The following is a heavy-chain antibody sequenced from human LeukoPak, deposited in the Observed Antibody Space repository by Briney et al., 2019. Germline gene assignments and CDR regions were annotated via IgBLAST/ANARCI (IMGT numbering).Heavy chain of an antibody. V-gene: IGHV1-69*05. D-gene: IGHD6-19*01. CDR1: GGTFSSYA. CDR2: IIPIFGTA. J-gene: IGHJ4*02. CDR3: ARDTTSSGWYGGNY. Sequence: GASVKVSCKASGGTFSSYAISWVRQAPGQGLEWMGRIIPIFGTANYAQKFQGRATITTDESTSIAYMELSSLRSEDTAVYYCARDTTSSGWYGGNYWGQGTLVTVSS.